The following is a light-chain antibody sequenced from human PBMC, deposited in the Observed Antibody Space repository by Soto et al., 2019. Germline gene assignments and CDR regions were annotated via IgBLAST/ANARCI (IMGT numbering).Light chain of an antibody. CDR1: QSVDSY. V-gene: IGKV3-11*01. Sequence: EIVLTQSPATLSLSPGERATLSCRASQSVDSYLAWYQQKPGQAPRLLIFDASNRPTGIPARFSGGGSGTDFPLTISSLEPEDFAVYYCQQHSNRLTFGGGTKVEIK. CDR3: QQHSNRLT. J-gene: IGKJ4*01. CDR2: DAS.